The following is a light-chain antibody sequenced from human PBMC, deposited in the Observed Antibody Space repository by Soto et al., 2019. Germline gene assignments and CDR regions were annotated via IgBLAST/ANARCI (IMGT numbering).Light chain of an antibody. J-gene: IGLJ3*02. CDR1: RSNIGNNA. V-gene: IGLV1-44*01. CDR2: NNN. CDR3: ATWDDSLNARGV. Sequence: QSVLTQTPSASGTPGQTVTISCSGSRSNIGNNAVSWYQQFPGTAPKLLIYNNNQRPSGVPDRFSGSKSGTSASLAISGLQSEDEADYHCATWDDSLNARGVFGGGTKVTVL.